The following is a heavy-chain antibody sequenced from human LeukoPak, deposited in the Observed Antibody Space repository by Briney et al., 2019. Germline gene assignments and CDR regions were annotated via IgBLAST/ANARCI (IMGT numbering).Heavy chain of an antibody. CDR1: EFTFSSYR. J-gene: IGHJ6*02. CDR2: IKKDGSEI. V-gene: IGHV3-7*01. Sequence: GGSLRLSCAASEFTFSSYRMSWVRQAPGKGLEWVATIKKDGSEIYYVDSVKGRFTISRDNAKHSLSLQMNTLRGDDTAVYYCARRRSGDQTYPRYGMDVWGQGTTVTVSS. D-gene: IGHD2-2*02. CDR3: ARRRSGDQTYPRYGMDV.